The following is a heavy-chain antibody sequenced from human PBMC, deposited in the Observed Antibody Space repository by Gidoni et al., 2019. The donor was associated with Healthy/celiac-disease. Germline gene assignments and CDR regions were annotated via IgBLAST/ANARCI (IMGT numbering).Heavy chain of an antibody. Sequence: EVQLVESGGGLVQPGGSLRLSCASSAFTFSSYSMNWVRQAPGKGREWVSYISSSSSTINYADSVKGRFNISRDNAKNSLYLKMNRLREEDTAVYYCERENPWLAEGPFDYWGQGNLVTVSS. CDR2: ISSSSSTI. J-gene: IGHJ4*02. D-gene: IGHD6-19*01. V-gene: IGHV3-48*02. CDR3: ERENPWLAEGPFDY. CDR1: AFTFSSYS.